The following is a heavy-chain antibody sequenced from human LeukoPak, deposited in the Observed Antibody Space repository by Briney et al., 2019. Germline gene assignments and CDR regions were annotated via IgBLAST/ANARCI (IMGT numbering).Heavy chain of an antibody. J-gene: IGHJ4*02. CDR3: AKDGIVGATLNYYFDY. V-gene: IGHV3-53*01. CDR2: IYSGGST. D-gene: IGHD1-26*01. CDR1: GFTVSSNY. Sequence: PGGSLRLSCAASGFTVSSNYMNWVRQAPGKGLEWVSVIYSGGSTYYADSVKGRFTISRDNSKNTLYLQMNSLRAEDTAVYYCAKDGIVGATLNYYFDYWGQGTLVTVSS.